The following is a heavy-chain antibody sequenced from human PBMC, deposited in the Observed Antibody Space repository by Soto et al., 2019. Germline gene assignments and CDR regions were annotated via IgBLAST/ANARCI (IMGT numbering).Heavy chain of an antibody. CDR2: IKQDGNEK. Sequence: PGGSLRLSCAASGFTFSSYWMNWVRQAPGKGLEWVANIKQDGNEKYYVDSVKGRFTISRDNAKNSLYLQMNSLRAEDTAVYYWARRDGYNYELDYWGQGTLVTVSS. V-gene: IGHV3-7*03. D-gene: IGHD5-12*01. J-gene: IGHJ4*02. CDR3: ARRDGYNYELDY. CDR1: GFTFSSYW.